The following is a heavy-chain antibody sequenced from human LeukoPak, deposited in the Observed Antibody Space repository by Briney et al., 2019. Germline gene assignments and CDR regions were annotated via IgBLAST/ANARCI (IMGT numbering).Heavy chain of an antibody. CDR2: ISDDGSNE. Sequence: GGSLRLSCAASGFTFSASSMHWVRQAPGKGLEWVALISDDGSNESFADSVKGRFTISRDNSKNTLYLQMNSLRADDTAVYYCARDHQVSYFDYWGQGTLVTVFS. CDR3: ARDHQVSYFDY. J-gene: IGHJ4*02. D-gene: IGHD6-6*01. V-gene: IGHV3-30*04. CDR1: GFTFSASS.